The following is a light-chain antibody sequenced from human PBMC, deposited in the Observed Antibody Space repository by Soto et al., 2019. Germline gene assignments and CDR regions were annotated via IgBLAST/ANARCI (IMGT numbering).Light chain of an antibody. J-gene: IGLJ2*01. CDR1: NNDVGLYNF. V-gene: IGLV2-8*01. Sequence: QSALTQPPSASGSPGQSVTISCTGTNNDVGLYNFVSWYQQHPGRAPKLIIYDVTKWPSGVPDRFTGSKSGITASLTVSGLQTEDEADYYCSSYAGYNKVVFGGGTQLTVL. CDR3: SSYAGYNKVV. CDR2: DVT.